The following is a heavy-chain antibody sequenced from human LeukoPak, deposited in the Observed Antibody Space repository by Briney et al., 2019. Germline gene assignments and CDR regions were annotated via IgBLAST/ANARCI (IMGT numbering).Heavy chain of an antibody. J-gene: IGHJ5*02. CDR1: EYKFTDYW. V-gene: IGHV5-51*01. Sequence: GESLKISCTGSEYKFTDYWIGWVRQMPGKGLEWMGVFYPGDSDTRYNPSFQGQVTMSADKSTNTAYVQWSSLKASDSAMYYCARSVIGGWFDPWGQGTLVTVSS. D-gene: IGHD3-3*01. CDR2: FYPGDSDT. CDR3: ARSVIGGWFDP.